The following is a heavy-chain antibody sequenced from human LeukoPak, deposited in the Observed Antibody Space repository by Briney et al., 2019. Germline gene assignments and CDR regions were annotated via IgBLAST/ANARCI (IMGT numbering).Heavy chain of an antibody. V-gene: IGHV4-39*01. J-gene: IGHJ4*02. CDR1: GDSISSSSYY. Sequence: SETLSLTCTVSGDSISSSSYYWGWIRQPPGKGLEWIGNIYYSGSTDHNPSLKSQFTISVDKSKNQFSLKPTSVTAADTAVYYCARHLGSSGYYSFDYWGQGILVTVSS. CDR3: ARHLGSSGYYSFDY. D-gene: IGHD3-22*01. CDR2: IYYSGST.